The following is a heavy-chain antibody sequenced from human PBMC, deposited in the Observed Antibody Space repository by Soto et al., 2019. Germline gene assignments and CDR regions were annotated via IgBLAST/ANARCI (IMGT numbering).Heavy chain of an antibody. J-gene: IGHJ4*02. D-gene: IGHD6-6*01. CDR2: ISGSVGST. CDR3: AKDRTIASRTFDS. Sequence: PGGSLRLSCTASGFIFSDHGMHWVRQAPGKGLEWVASISGSVGSTFYADSVKGRFTISRGNYLNTLDLQLNSLRAEDTAVYYCAKDRTIASRTFDSWGQGALVTVSS. CDR1: GFIFSDHG. V-gene: IGHV3-23*01.